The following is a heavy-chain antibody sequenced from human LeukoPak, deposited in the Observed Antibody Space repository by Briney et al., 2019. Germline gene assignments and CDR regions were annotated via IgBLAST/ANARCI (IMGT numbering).Heavy chain of an antibody. CDR3: AKADGDRYYYYYGMDV. Sequence: QPGRSLRLSCAASGFTFSSYAMHWVRQAPGKGLEWVAVISYDGSNKYYADSVKGRFTISRDNSKNTLYLQMNSLRAEDTAVYYCAKADGDRYYYYYGMDVWGQGTTVTVSS. J-gene: IGHJ6*02. CDR1: GFTFSSYA. CDR2: ISYDGSNK. V-gene: IGHV3-30*01. D-gene: IGHD4-17*01.